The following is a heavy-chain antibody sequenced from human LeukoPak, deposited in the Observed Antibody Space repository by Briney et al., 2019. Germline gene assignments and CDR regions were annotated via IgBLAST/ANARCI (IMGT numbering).Heavy chain of an antibody. CDR2: IIPILGIA. V-gene: IGHV1-69*04. CDR1: GGTFSSYA. D-gene: IGHD3-10*01. Sequence: GSSVKVSCKASGGTFSSYAISWVRQAPGQGLEWMGRIIPILGIANYAQKFQGRVTITADKSTSTAYMELSSLRSEDTAVYYCARESGDYYGSVHHNWFDPWGQGTLVTVSS. CDR3: ARESGDYYGSVHHNWFDP. J-gene: IGHJ5*02.